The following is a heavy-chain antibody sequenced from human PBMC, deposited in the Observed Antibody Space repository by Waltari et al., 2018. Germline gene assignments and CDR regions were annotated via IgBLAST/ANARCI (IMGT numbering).Heavy chain of an antibody. V-gene: IGHV1-69*05. D-gene: IGHD3-16*01. J-gene: IGHJ6*03. CDR1: GGTFSSYA. Sequence: QVQLVQSGAEVKKPGSSVKVSCKASGGTFSSYAISWVRQAPGQGLEWMGGIIPIFGTANYAQKFQGRVTITTDESTSTAYMELSSLRSEDTAVYYCASGHPLGARQYYYYYYMDVWGKGTTVTVSS. CDR3: ASGHPLGARQYYYYYYMDV. CDR2: IIPIFGTA.